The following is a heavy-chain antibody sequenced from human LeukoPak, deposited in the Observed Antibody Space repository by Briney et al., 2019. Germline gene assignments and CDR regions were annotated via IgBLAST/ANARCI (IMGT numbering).Heavy chain of an antibody. Sequence: GGSLRLSCAASGFTFSDYYMSWIGQAPGKGLEWVSYISSSGSTISYADSVKGRFTISRDNAKNSLYLQMNSLRAEDTALYYCARLSNPTGSHYYYMHVWGQGTTVTVSS. J-gene: IGHJ6*03. CDR2: ISSSGSTI. D-gene: IGHD4-11*01. CDR3: ARLSNPTGSHYYYMHV. V-gene: IGHV3-11*01. CDR1: GFTFSDYY.